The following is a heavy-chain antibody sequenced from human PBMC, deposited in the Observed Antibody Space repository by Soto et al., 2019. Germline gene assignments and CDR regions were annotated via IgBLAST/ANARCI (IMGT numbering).Heavy chain of an antibody. D-gene: IGHD1-26*01. CDR1: GGTFSSYA. Sequence: SVKVSCKASGGTFSSYAISWVRQAPGQGLEWMGGIIPIFGTANYAQKFQGRVTITADESTSTAYMELSSLRSEDTAVYYCARVGLTYTNPLDYWGQGTLVTVSS. CDR2: IIPIFGTA. J-gene: IGHJ4*02. V-gene: IGHV1-69*13. CDR3: ARVGLTYTNPLDY.